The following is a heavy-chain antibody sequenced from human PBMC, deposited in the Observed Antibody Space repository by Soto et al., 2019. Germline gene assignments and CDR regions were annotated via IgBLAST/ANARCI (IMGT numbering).Heavy chain of an antibody. D-gene: IGHD3-3*01. J-gene: IGHJ4*02. V-gene: IGHV1-69*01. CDR3: ARGQAYDFSQSHFDY. CDR2: IVPIFGTA. CDR1: GGTFSSYA. Sequence: QVQLVQSGAEVKKPGSSVKVSCKASGGTFSSYAISWVRQAPGQGLEWMGGIVPIFGTAHYAQKFQCRVTITADESTSTAYMELISLRYEDTAVYYCARGQAYDFSQSHFDYWGQGTLVTVSS.